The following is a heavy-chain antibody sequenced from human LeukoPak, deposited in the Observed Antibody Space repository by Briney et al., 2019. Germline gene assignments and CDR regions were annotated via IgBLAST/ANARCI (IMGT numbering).Heavy chain of an antibody. D-gene: IGHD2-2*01. Sequence: SETLSLTCTVSGYSISSGYHWGWIRQPPGKGLEWIRSIYHSGSTYYNPSLKSRVTISVDTSKNQFSLKLSSVTAADTAVYYCARIVVVPAADNWFDPWGQGTLVTVSS. CDR3: ARIVVVPAADNWFDP. CDR2: IYHSGST. V-gene: IGHV4-38-2*02. J-gene: IGHJ5*02. CDR1: GYSISSGYH.